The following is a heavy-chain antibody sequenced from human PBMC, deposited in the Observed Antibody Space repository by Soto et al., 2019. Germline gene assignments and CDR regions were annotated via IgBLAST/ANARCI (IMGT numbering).Heavy chain of an antibody. V-gene: IGHV4-59*01. Sequence: PSETLSLTCTVSGDSISSYYWNWIRQPPGKGLEWIGYIYHSGSTNYNPSLKSRVTISVDTSKNQFSLKLGSVTAADTAVYYCARGPGWSDEYFQDWGQGTMVTVSS. J-gene: IGHJ1*01. CDR1: GDSISSYY. CDR3: ARGPGWSDEYFQD. CDR2: IYHSGST. D-gene: IGHD3-3*01.